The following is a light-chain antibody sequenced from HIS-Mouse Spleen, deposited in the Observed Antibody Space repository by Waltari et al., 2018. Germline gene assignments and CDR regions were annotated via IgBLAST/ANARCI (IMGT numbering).Light chain of an antibody. CDR2: KDR. Sequence: SYELTQPPSVSVSPGQTARITCSGDALPKQYAYWYQQKPGQAPVLVIYKDRERPPGIPKRCSGSSSGTTVTWTSSGVKAEDEADYYCQSADSSGTYVVFGGGTKLTVL. CDR1: ALPKQY. J-gene: IGLJ2*01. CDR3: QSADSSGTYVV. V-gene: IGLV3-25*03.